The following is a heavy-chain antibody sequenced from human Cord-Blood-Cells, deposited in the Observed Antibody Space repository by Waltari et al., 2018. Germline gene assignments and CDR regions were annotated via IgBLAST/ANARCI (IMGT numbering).Heavy chain of an antibody. J-gene: IGHJ4*02. V-gene: IGHV4-39*01. CDR3: ARHRPDSSIADY. CDR1: GGSISSSSYY. D-gene: IGHD6-6*01. Sequence: QLQLQESGPGLVKHSETLSLTCTVSGGSISSSSYYWGWIRQPPGKGLEWIGSIYYSGSTYYNPSLKSRVTISVDTSKNQFSLKLSSVTAADTAVYYCARHRPDSSIADYWGQGTLVTVSS. CDR2: IYYSGST.